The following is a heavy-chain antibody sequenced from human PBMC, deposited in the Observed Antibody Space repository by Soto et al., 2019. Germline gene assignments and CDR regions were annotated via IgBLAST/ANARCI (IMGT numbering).Heavy chain of an antibody. V-gene: IGHV3-23*01. CDR3: AKDWRGTAMVYKWFDP. CDR1: GFTFNNYA. Sequence: PGGSLRLSCAASGFTFNNYAMSWARQAPGKGLEWVSAISGSGDSTYYADSVKGRFTISRDNSNNRLYLQMNSLRAEDTAVYYCAKDWRGTAMVYKWFDPWGQGTLVTAPQ. J-gene: IGHJ5*02. CDR2: ISGSGDST. D-gene: IGHD5-18*01.